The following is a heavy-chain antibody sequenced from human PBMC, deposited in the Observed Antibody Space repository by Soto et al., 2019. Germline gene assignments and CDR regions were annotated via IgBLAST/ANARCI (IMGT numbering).Heavy chain of an antibody. J-gene: IGHJ4*02. CDR1: GGSISSYY. CDR3: ARVPQYCSRGTCSRIFDY. CDR2: IYYSGST. V-gene: IGHV4-59*01. D-gene: IGHD2-15*01. Sequence: TLSLTCTVSGGSISSYYWSWIRQPPGKGLEWIGNIYYSGSTNYNPSLKSRVTISVDTSKNQFSLKLSSVTAADTAVYYCARVPQYCSRGTCSRIFDYWGQGTLVTVSS.